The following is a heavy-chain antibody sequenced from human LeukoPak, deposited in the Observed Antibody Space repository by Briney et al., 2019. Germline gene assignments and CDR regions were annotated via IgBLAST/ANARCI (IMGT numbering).Heavy chain of an antibody. CDR1: GFTFSSYS. V-gene: IGHV3-21*01. J-gene: IGHJ6*03. D-gene: IGHD6-19*01. CDR2: ISSSSSYI. Sequence: PGGSLRLSCAASGFTFSSYSMNWVRQAPGKGLEWVSSISSSSSYIYYADSVKGRFTISRDNAKNSLYLQMNSLRAEDTAVYYCARRGYVAVAGTYYYYYYMDVWGKGTTVTISS. CDR3: ARRGYVAVAGTYYYYYYMDV.